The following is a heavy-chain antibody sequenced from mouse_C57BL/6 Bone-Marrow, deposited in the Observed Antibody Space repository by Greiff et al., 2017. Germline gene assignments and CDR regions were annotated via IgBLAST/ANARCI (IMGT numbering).Heavy chain of an antibody. CDR1: GFTIKDAY. D-gene: IGHD2-3*01. J-gene: IGHJ2*01. V-gene: IGHV14-4*01. Sequence: EVQLQQSGAELVRPGASVKFSCTAPGFTIKDAYMPWVNQGPERGLGWIGWIDPENGDTEYASKFQGKAPIPADTSSNTAYLQLSSLTSEDTAVYYCTADGYYVPDYWGQGTTLTVSS. CDR3: TADGYYVPDY. CDR2: IDPENGDT.